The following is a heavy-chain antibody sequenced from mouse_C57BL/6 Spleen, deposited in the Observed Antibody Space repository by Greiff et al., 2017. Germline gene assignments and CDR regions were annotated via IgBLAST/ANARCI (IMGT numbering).Heavy chain of an antibody. V-gene: IGHV1-64*01. D-gene: IGHD2-1*01. CDR2: IHPNSGST. CDR1: GYTFTSYW. CDR3: ARSGKSAMDY. J-gene: IGHJ4*01. Sequence: QVQLQQPGAELVKPGASVKLSCKASGYTFTSYWMHWVKQRPGQGLEWIGMIHPNSGSTNYNEKFKSKATLNVDKSSNTAYMQLSSLTSEDSAVYYYARSGKSAMDYWGQGTSVTVSS.